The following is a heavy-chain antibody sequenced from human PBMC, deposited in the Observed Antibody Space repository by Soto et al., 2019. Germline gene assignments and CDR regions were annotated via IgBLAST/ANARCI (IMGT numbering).Heavy chain of an antibody. J-gene: IGHJ4*02. CDR2: IKSKTDGGTT. CDR3: TTDLYPQYYFDY. V-gene: IGHV3-15*01. CDR1: GFTFSNAW. D-gene: IGHD3-10*01. Sequence: EVQLVESGGGLVKPGGSLRLSCAASGFTFSNAWMSWVRQAPGKGLEWVGRIKSKTDGGTTAYAAPVKGRFTISRDDSKNTLYLQMNSLKTEDTAVYYCTTDLYPQYYFDYWGQGTLVTVSS.